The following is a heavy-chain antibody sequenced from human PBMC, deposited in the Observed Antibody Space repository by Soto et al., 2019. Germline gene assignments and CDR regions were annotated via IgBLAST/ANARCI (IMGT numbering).Heavy chain of an antibody. CDR1: GGTFNSYG. V-gene: IGHV1-69*13. CDR2: IIPIFGTT. D-gene: IGHD5-18*01. J-gene: IGHJ4*02. Sequence: SVKVSCKASGGTFNSYGITWVRQAPGQGLEWMGGIIPIFGTTNYAKKFQGRVTITADESTSTVYMELSSLRSEDTAVYFCARGQASRQVDKAMAHLGYWGQGSPITVSS. CDR3: ARGQASRQVDKAMAHLGY.